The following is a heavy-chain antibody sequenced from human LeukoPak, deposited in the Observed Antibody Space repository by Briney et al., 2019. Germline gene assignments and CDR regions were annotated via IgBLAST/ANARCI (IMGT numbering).Heavy chain of an antibody. CDR1: GYTFTSYG. V-gene: IGHV1-18*01. D-gene: IGHD2-8*01. CDR2: ISAYNGNT. Sequence: GASVKVSCKASGYTFTSYGISWVRQAPGQGLEWMGWISAYNGNTNYAQKLQGRVTMTTDTSTSTAYMELRSLRSDDTAVYYCAREVLIGDRRNYYYYYYGMDVWGQGTTVTVSS. CDR3: AREVLIGDRRNYYYYYYGMDV. J-gene: IGHJ6*02.